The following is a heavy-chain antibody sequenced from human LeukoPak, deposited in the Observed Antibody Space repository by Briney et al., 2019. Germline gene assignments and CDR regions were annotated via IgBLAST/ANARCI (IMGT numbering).Heavy chain of an antibody. D-gene: IGHD4-17*01. CDR1: GFSFSSFA. CDR3: ARDPNGNYVGAFEM. CDR2: ILSGGDVF. Sequence: PGGSLRLSCAASGFSFSSFAMMWVRQAPGMGLELISAILSGGDVFFYGDSGRGRFTISRDDSTNTLFLQMNNLRADDSAVYYCARDPNGNYVGAFEMWGPGTTVTVSS. V-gene: IGHV3-23*01. J-gene: IGHJ3*02.